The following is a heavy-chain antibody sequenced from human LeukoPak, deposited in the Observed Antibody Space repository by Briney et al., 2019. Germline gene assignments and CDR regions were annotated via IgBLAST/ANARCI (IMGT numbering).Heavy chain of an antibody. CDR1: GYTFTSYA. V-gene: IGHV1-3*01. J-gene: IGHJ4*02. Sequence: ASVNVSCKASGYTFTSYAMHWVRQAPGQRLEWMGWINAGNGNTKYSQKFQGRVTITRDTSASTAYMELSSLRSDDTAIYYCARDIVSGPPFDYWGQGTLVTVSP. D-gene: IGHD2-15*01. CDR2: INAGNGNT. CDR3: ARDIVSGPPFDY.